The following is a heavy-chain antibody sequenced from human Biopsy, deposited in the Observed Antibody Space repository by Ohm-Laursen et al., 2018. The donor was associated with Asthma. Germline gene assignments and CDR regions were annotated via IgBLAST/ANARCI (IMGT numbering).Heavy chain of an antibody. V-gene: IGHV3-30-3*01. CDR2: ISYDGSNK. CDR1: GFTFSSYA. CDR3: AREGIAVAHFDY. Sequence: LSLTCAASGFTFSSYAMHWVRQAPGKGLEWVAVISYDGSNKYYADSVKGRFTISRDNSKNALYLQMNSLRAEDTAVYYCAREGIAVAHFDYWGQGTLVTVSS. J-gene: IGHJ4*02. D-gene: IGHD6-19*01.